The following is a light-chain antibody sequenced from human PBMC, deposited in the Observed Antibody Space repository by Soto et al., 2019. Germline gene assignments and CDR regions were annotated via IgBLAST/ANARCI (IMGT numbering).Light chain of an antibody. CDR1: SSDVGGYNY. J-gene: IGLJ1*01. CDR2: DVS. V-gene: IGLV2-11*01. Sequence: QSALTQPRSVSGSPGQSVTISCTGTSSDVGGYNYVSWYQQHPGKAPKVMIYDVSKRPSGVPDRFSGSKSGNTASLTISGLQAEDEADYYCCSHAGSYTYVFGTGTKATVL. CDR3: CSHAGSYTYV.